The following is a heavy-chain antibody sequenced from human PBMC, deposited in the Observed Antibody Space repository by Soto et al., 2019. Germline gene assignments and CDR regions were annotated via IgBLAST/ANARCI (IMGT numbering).Heavy chain of an antibody. V-gene: IGHV1-45*02. CDR3: ASGGAGSGPFTWELPDH. CDR2: ITPFSGDV. D-gene: IGHD1-26*01. CDR1: GNTFTYRX. Sequence: QMQLVQSGAEVKKTGSSVTVSCKALGNTFTYRXLXWVRQAPGQALEWMGWITPFSGDVHYAQKFQERVTITRDRSINTAYMQMSSLRSEDTAMYFCASGGAGSGPFTWELPDHWGQGTLVTVSS. J-gene: IGHJ4*02.